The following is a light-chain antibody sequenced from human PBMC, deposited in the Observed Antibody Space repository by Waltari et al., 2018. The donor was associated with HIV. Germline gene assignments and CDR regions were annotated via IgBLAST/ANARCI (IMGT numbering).Light chain of an antibody. Sequence: QSVLTQPPSASGTPGQRVSISCSGSDSNIGRNYVYWYQQVAGTAPKLLIYRDNRRPSGVSDRFSGSKSGSSASLAISALRSEDEAAYFCAVWDDSLTGVIFGGNTKLTVL. V-gene: IGLV1-47*01. CDR2: RDN. J-gene: IGLJ2*01. CDR1: DSNIGRNY. CDR3: AVWDDSLTGVI.